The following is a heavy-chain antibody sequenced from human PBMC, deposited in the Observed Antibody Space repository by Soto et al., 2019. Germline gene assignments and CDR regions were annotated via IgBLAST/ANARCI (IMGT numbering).Heavy chain of an antibody. D-gene: IGHD2-8*01. CDR3: ADWTKGAFFVF. CDR1: GFTFSDYY. CDR2: ISSRSSTI. J-gene: IGHJ4*02. Sequence: QVQLVESGGGLVKPGGSLRLSCAASGFTFSDYYMSWIRQAPGKGLEWVSYISSRSSTIFYADSVKGRFTISRDKVKNPLYVQTKSLRAEDTAVYYCADWTKGAFFVFWGQGILVTVSS. V-gene: IGHV3-11*01.